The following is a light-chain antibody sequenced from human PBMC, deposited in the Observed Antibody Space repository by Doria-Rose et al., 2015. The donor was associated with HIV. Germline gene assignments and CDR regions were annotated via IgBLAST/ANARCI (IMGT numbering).Light chain of an antibody. V-gene: IGKV4-1*01. CDR1: QSLLYTSKNY. Sequence: DIRLTQSPESLGMSLGERATLNCKSNQSLLYTSKNYLAWYQQKPGQPPKLLIYWASTRQSGVPARFSGGGSGTDFTLTISSLEADDVAVDYCQQYYDPPSFVPGTTVDIK. CDR3: QQYYDPPS. CDR2: WAS. J-gene: IGKJ3*01.